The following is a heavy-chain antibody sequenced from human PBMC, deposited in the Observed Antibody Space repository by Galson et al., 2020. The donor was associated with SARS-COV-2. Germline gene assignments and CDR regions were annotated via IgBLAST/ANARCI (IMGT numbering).Heavy chain of an antibody. D-gene: IGHD4-17*01. J-gene: IGHJ4*02. V-gene: IGHV3-23*01. CDR3: AKAPLLVTTAGEIDY. CDR1: GFTFSSYA. CDR2: ISGSGGST. Sequence: GGSLRLSCAASGFTFSSYAMSWVRQAPGKGLEWVSAISGSGGSTYYADSVKGRFTISRDNSKNTLYLQMNSLRAEDTAVYYCAKAPLLVTTAGEIDYWGQGTLVTVSS.